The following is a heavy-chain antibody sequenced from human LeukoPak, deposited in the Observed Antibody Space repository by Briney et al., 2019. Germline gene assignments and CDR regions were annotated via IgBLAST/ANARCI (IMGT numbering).Heavy chain of an antibody. CDR1: GYSISSGYY. CDR2: IYHSGST. D-gene: IGHD2-2*03. V-gene: IGHV4-38-2*02. CDR3: ARDSGDGYWAY. J-gene: IGHJ4*02. Sequence: NPSETLSLTCKVFGYSISSGYYWGWIRQSPEKGLEWIGSIYHSGSTYYNPSLKSRVTISVDTSKNQFSLRLRSVIAADTAVYYCARDSGDGYWAYWGQGTLVTVSP.